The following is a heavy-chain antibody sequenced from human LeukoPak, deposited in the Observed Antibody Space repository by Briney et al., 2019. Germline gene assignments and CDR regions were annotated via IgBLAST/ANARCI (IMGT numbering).Heavy chain of an antibody. CDR3: ARDGGVYYYYYMDV. CDR2: ISSSSSYI. J-gene: IGHJ6*03. CDR1: GFTFSSYS. Sequence: GGSLRLSCAASGFTFSSYSMNWVRQAPGKGLEWVSSISSSSSYIYYADSVKGRFTISRDNAKNSLYLQMNSLRAEDTAVYYCARDGGVYYYYYMDVWGKGTTVTVSS. V-gene: IGHV3-21*01.